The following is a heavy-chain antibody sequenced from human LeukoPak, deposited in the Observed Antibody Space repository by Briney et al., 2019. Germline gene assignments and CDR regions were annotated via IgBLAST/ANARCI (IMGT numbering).Heavy chain of an antibody. CDR3: ARLSSSWSAGAFDI. D-gene: IGHD6-13*01. CDR2: ISGSGGST. Sequence: PGGSLRLSCAASGFTFSSYAMSWVRQAPGKGLEWVSAISGSGGSTYYADSVKGRFAISRDNSKNTLYLQMNSLRAEDTAVYYCARLSSSWSAGAFDIWGQGTMVTVSS. CDR1: GFTFSSYA. J-gene: IGHJ3*02. V-gene: IGHV3-23*01.